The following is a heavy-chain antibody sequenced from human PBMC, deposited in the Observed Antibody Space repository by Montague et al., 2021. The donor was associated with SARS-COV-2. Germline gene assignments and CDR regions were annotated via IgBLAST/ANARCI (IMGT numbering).Heavy chain of an antibody. V-gene: IGHV4-39*07. CDR1: GGSISSSSYY. Sequence: SETLSLTCTVSGGSISSSSYYWIWIRQPPGKGLEWIGSIYYSGSTYYNPSLKSRVTISVDTSKNQFSLKVTSVTAADTAVYYCARVGRQQRVRVYGLDVWGQGTLVTVSS. J-gene: IGHJ6*02. CDR3: ARVGRQQRVRVYGLDV. CDR2: IYYSGST. D-gene: IGHD6-13*01.